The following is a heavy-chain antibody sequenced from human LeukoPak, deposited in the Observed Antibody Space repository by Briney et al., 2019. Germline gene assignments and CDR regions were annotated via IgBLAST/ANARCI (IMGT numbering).Heavy chain of an antibody. J-gene: IGHJ4*02. V-gene: IGHV3-30-3*01. Sequence: GRSLRLSCAASGFTFSNYAMHWVRQAPGKGLEWVAVISYDGSNKYYADSVKGRFTISRDNSKNTLYLQMNSLRAEDTAVYYCARGAPADYWGQGTLVTVSS. CDR2: ISYDGSNK. CDR1: GFTFSNYA. CDR3: ARGAPADY.